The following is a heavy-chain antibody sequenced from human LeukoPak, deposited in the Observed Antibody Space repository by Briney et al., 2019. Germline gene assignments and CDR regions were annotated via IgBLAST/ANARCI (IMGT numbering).Heavy chain of an antibody. CDR1: GFTLSTNA. CDR2: ISGSGAST. Sequence: GGSLRLSCLTSGFTLSTNAMSWVRQAPGKGLEWISGISGSGASTYYADSVKGRFTISRDDTRNTLYLQMNSLRGDDTAVYYCAKDVGKWESLHFFDYWGQGTLVTVSS. J-gene: IGHJ4*02. D-gene: IGHD1-26*01. CDR3: AKDVGKWESLHFFDY. V-gene: IGHV3-23*01.